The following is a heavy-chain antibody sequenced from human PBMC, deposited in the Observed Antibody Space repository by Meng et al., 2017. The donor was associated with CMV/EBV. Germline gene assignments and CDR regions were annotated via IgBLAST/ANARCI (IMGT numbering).Heavy chain of an antibody. V-gene: IGHV3-23*03. Sequence: GESLKISCAASGFTFSSYAMSWVRQAPGKGLEWVSVIYSGGSSTYYADSVKGRFTISRDNSKNTLYLQMNSLRAEDTAVYYCAKGGSSWYDPWGQGTLVTASS. J-gene: IGHJ5*02. D-gene: IGHD6-13*01. CDR3: AKGGSSWYDP. CDR1: GFTFSSYA. CDR2: IYSGGSST.